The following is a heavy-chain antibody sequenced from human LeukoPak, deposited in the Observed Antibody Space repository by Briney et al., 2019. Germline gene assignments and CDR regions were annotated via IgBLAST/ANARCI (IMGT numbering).Heavy chain of an antibody. Sequence: ASVKVSCKTSGYTLTDYYIHWVRQAPGQGLEWMGWINPDSGYTNYAQKFQGRVTMTRDTSINTAYMELSRLTSDDTAVYYCATDPRTTVFGTFRYYYMDVWGEGTTVAVSS. CDR1: GYTLTDYY. V-gene: IGHV1-2*02. CDR2: INPDSGYT. J-gene: IGHJ6*03. CDR3: ATDPRTTVFGTFRYYYMDV. D-gene: IGHD3-3*01.